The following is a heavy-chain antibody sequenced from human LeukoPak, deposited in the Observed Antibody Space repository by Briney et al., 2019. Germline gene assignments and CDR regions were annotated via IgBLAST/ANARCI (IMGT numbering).Heavy chain of an antibody. J-gene: IGHJ4*02. D-gene: IGHD5-24*01. CDR1: GFPLSSYW. CDR2: IKQDGSKR. Sequence: GGSLRLSCVASGFPLSSYWMTWVRQAPGKGLEWVANIKQDGSKRSYVDSVKGRFTISRDNAKNSLYLQMNSLRAEDTAIYYCTRVGYIDEGIDYWGQGTLVTVSS. CDR3: TRVGYIDEGIDY. V-gene: IGHV3-7*04.